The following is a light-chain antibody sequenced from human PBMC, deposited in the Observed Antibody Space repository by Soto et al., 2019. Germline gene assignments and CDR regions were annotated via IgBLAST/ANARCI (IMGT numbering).Light chain of an antibody. Sequence: EIVMTQSPATLSVSPGERATLSCRASQSVSSNLAWYQQKPGQSPRLLIYATSTRATGVPARFSGSGSGTELTLTISSLQSEDFETYYCQQYNQRPRTFGQGTKVDIK. V-gene: IGKV3-15*01. CDR2: ATS. J-gene: IGKJ1*01. CDR1: QSVSSN. CDR3: QQYNQRPRT.